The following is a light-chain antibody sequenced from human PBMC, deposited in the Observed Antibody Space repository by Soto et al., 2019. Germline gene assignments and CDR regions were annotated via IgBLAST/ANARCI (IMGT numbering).Light chain of an antibody. CDR3: QQYQSYPLT. V-gene: IGKV1-5*03. CDR1: QSISSW. J-gene: IGKJ4*01. Sequence: DIQMTQSPSTLSASVGDRVTITCRASQSISSWLAWYQQKPGKAPILLIYKASSLESGVPSRFSGSGSGTEFTLTISSLQPDDFASYSCQQYQSYPLTFGGGTKVEIK. CDR2: KAS.